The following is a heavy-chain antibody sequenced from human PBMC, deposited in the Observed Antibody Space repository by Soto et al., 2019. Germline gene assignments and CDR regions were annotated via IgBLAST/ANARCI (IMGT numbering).Heavy chain of an antibody. D-gene: IGHD3-10*01. J-gene: IGHJ4*02. CDR1: GGSISSSSYY. V-gene: IGHV4-39*01. CDR3: GRFPDWGSGVK. CDR2: IFYSGST. Sequence: QLQLQESGPGLVKPSETLSLTCTVSGGSISSSSYYWVWIRQPPGKGLEWIGSIFYSGSTYYNPSLKSRVTISVDASKNQCSLKLSSVTATDTAVYHCGRFPDWGSGVKWGQGTLVTVPS.